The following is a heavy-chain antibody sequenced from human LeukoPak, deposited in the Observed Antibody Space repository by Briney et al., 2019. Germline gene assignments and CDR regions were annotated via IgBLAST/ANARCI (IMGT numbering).Heavy chain of an antibody. CDR1: GFTFSSYS. V-gene: IGHV3-21*01. CDR2: ISSSSYI. D-gene: IGHD3-3*01. CDR3: ARDRLRFFEWLPFDY. J-gene: IGHJ4*02. Sequence: GGSLRLSCAASGFTFSSYSMNWVRQAPGKGLEWVSSISSSSYIYYADSVKGRFTISRDNAKNSLYLQMNSLRAEDTAVYYCARDRLRFFEWLPFDYWGQGTLVTVSS.